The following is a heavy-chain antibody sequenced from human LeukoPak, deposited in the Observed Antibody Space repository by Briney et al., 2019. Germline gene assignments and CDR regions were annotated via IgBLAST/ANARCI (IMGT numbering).Heavy chain of an antibody. CDR2: TDSVGNT. V-gene: IGHV3-13*01. J-gene: IGHJ6*02. CDR1: GFPFSSYD. Sequence: GGSLRLSCAASGFPFSSYDMHWVRHATGKGLEWVSATDSVGNTYYSGSVRGRFTISRENAKNSLYLQMNSLRDGDTAVYYCIRIRTGEHQYGMDVWGQGTTVTVSS. D-gene: IGHD7-27*01. CDR3: IRIRTGEHQYGMDV.